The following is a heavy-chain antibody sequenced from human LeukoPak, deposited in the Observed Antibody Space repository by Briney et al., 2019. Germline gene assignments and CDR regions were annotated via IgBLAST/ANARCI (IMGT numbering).Heavy chain of an antibody. D-gene: IGHD3-10*02. CDR3: AELGITMIGGV. J-gene: IGHJ6*04. Sequence: GGSLTLSCAASGFTFSSYEMNWLRQAPGKGLEWVSYISSSGSTIYYADPVKGRFTISRDNAKNSLYLQMNSLRAEDTAVYYCAELGITMIGGVWGKGTTVTISS. V-gene: IGHV3-48*03. CDR1: GFTFSSYE. CDR2: ISSSGSTI.